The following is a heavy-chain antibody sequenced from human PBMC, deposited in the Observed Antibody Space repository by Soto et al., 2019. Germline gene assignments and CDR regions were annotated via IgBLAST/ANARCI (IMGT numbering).Heavy chain of an antibody. CDR2: LFYIGSA. CDR3: LRQTTGGYPPQESAH. D-gene: IGHD3-16*01. Sequence: QVQLHEAGPGLVKPSETLSLTCSVSGVSVSSPSFYWAWVRQPPGRGLEWIGSLFYIGSAYYSPTPKNRITMGADSSTNQFPLRSPSLTAADPRLYFCLRQTTGGYPPQESAHWGQGALVT. CDR1: GVSVSSPSFY. V-gene: IGHV4-39*01. J-gene: IGHJ4*02.